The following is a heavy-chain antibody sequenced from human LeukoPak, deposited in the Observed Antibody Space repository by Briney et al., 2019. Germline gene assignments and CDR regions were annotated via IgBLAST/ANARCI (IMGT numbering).Heavy chain of an antibody. J-gene: IGHJ5*02. CDR1: GGSISSYY. Sequence: SETLSLTCTVSGGSISSYYWSWIRQPPGKGLEWIGYIFYSGSTNYNPSLKSRVTISVDTSKNQFSLKLRSVTATDTAVYYCARAGLRFLEWSWFDPWGQGTPVTVSS. CDR3: ARAGLRFLEWSWFDP. CDR2: IFYSGST. V-gene: IGHV4-59*01. D-gene: IGHD3-3*01.